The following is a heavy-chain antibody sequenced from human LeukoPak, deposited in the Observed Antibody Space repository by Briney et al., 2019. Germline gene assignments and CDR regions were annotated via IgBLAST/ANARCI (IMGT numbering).Heavy chain of an antibody. CDR1: GLPFSNYT. D-gene: IGHD6-19*01. Sequence: GGSLRLSCAASGLPFSNYTMNWVRRAPGKGLEWVSLITSSSTYVESADSVKGRFTISRDNAKNSLSLQMNSLRAEDTAVYYCARDFGWGGALDIWGQGTMVTVSS. CDR3: ARDFGWGGALDI. CDR2: ITSSSTYV. V-gene: IGHV3-21*01. J-gene: IGHJ3*02.